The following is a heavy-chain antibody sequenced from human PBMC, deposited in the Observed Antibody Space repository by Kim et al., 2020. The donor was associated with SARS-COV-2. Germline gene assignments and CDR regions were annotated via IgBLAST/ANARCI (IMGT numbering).Heavy chain of an antibody. CDR1: SDSFSAYY. V-gene: IGHV4-59*01. CDR3: ARSEGRASWHQFDY. Sequence: SETLSLTCTVSSDSFSAYYWSWIRQIPGKGLEWIGYIFYRGSTNYNPSLKSRATISWDTSRNQFSLDLTSVTQADTAVYYCARSEGRASWHQFDYWGQG. CDR2: IFYRGST. J-gene: IGHJ4*02.